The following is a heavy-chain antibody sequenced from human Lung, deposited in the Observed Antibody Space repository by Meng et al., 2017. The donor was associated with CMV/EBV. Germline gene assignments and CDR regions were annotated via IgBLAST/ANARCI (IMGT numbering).Heavy chain of an antibody. CDR1: GFTFNDYG. CDR3: AKGGPLVVPFFGMDV. V-gene: IGHV3-30*02. D-gene: IGHD2-15*01. J-gene: IGHJ6*02. Sequence: GGSXRLXCATSGFTFNDYGMHWVRQAPGKGLEWVAFIGYRGSNKYTAESVKGRFSISRDNSKNTLFLQMDSLRLEDTAVYYCAKGGPLVVPFFGMDVWGQGXTVTVSS. CDR2: IGYRGSNK.